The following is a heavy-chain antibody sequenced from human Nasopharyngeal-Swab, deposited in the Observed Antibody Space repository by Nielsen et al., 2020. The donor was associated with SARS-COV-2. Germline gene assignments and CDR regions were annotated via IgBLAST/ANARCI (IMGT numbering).Heavy chain of an antibody. Sequence: GSLTLSSTFPVGSISSYVCSWLRPPPGKGLGWIGLSSYSGSTNYNTSLKSRVTISVDTAKNQFSLKLSSVNAADTAVYYCAGGIFGVPLEVYNWFDPWGQGTMVTVSS. V-gene: IGHV4-59*13. CDR1: VGSISSYV. J-gene: IGHJ5*02. CDR2: SSYSGST. D-gene: IGHD3-3*01. CDR3: AGGIFGVPLEVYNWFDP.